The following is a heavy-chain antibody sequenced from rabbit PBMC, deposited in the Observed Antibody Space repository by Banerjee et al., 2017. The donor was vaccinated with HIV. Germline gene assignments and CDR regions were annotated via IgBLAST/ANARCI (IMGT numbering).Heavy chain of an antibody. CDR1: GIDFSSSYW. D-gene: IGHD1-1*01. CDR2: IYTGSSGST. V-gene: IGHV1S40*01. Sequence: QSLEESGGDLVKPGASLTLTSTASGIDFSSSYWMCWVRQAPGKGLEWIACIYTGSSGSTYYASWAKGRFTISKTSSTTVTLQMTSLTAADTATYFCARGNTPGGSGYNLWGPGTLVTVS. CDR3: ARGNTPGGSGYNL. J-gene: IGHJ4*01.